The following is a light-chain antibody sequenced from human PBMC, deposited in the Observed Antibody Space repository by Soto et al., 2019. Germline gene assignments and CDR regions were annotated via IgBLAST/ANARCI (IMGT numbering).Light chain of an antibody. CDR3: QQSYSTPRT. V-gene: IGKV1-39*01. J-gene: IGKJ1*01. CDR2: AAS. CDR1: QDISNY. Sequence: DIQMTQSPSSLSASVGDRSTITCQASQDISNYLNWYQQKPGKAPKLLIYAASSLQSGVPSRFSGSGSGTDFTLTIGSLQPEDFATYYCQQSYSTPRTVGQGTQVEIK.